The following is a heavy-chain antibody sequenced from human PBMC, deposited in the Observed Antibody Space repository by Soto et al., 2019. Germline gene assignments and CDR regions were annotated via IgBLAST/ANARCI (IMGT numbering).Heavy chain of an antibody. CDR2: INAGNGNT. J-gene: IGHJ4*02. Sequence: ASVKVSCKASGYTFTRYAMHWVRQAPGQRLEWMGWINAGNGNTKYSQKFQGRVTISTDTSASTACMELSSLRSEDTAVYYCARDGAVAGDSNFDYWGQGTLVTVSS. CDR1: GYTFTRYA. CDR3: ARDGAVAGDSNFDY. V-gene: IGHV1-3*01. D-gene: IGHD6-19*01.